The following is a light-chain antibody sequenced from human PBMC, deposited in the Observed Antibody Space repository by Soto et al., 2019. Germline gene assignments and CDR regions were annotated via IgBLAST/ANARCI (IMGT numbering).Light chain of an antibody. Sequence: DIQMTQSPSSLSASVGDRVTISCRASQTINTYLNWYQQKLGKAPKLLIYAAFTLQSGVPSRFSGSGSGTDFTLTISSLQPEDFATYYCQHSYSLPRTFGQGTKLQIK. J-gene: IGKJ2*01. CDR3: QHSYSLPRT. V-gene: IGKV1-39*01. CDR2: AAF. CDR1: QTINTY.